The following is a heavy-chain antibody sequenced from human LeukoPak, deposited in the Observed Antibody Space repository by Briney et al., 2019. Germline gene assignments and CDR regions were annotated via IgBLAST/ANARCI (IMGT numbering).Heavy chain of an antibody. Sequence: GASVKVSCKASGYTLITYGISWVRQAPGQGLEWMGWISAYNGNTNYAQKLQGRVTMTTDTSTSTAYMERRSLRSDDTAVYYCARDQGVVVVPAAIVYWGQGTLVTVSS. V-gene: IGHV1-18*01. CDR3: ARDQGVVVVPAAIVY. CDR2: ISAYNGNT. J-gene: IGHJ4*02. CDR1: GYTLITYG. D-gene: IGHD2-2*01.